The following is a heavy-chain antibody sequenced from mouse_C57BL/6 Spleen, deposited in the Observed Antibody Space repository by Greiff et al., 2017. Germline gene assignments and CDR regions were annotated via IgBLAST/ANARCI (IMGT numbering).Heavy chain of an antibody. CDR2: MFPGSGST. J-gene: IGHJ1*03. CDR3: ARQPYYGSSYGWYFDV. V-gene: IGHV1-75*01. D-gene: IGHD1-1*01. CDR1: GYTFTDYY. Sequence: VQLQQSGPELVKPGASVKISCKASGYTFTDYYINWVKQRPGQGLEWIGWMFPGSGSTYYNEKFKGKATLTVDKSSSTAYMLLSSLTSEDSAVYFCARQPYYGSSYGWYFDVWGTGTTVTVSS.